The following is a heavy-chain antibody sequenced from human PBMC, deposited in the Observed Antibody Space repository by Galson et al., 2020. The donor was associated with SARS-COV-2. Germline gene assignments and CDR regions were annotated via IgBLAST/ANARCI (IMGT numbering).Heavy chain of an antibody. J-gene: IGHJ6*02. D-gene: IGHD2-15*01. CDR3: ARAVFNCSGGSCLTPYYYYGMDV. CDR1: GGSVSSGSYY. Sequence: SETLSLPCTVSGGSVSSGSYYWSWIRQPPGKGLEWIGYIYYSRSTNYNPSLKSRVTISVDTSKNQFSLKLSSVTAADTAVYYCARAVFNCSGGSCLTPYYYYGMDVWGQGTTVTVSS. CDR2: IYYSRST. V-gene: IGHV4-61*01.